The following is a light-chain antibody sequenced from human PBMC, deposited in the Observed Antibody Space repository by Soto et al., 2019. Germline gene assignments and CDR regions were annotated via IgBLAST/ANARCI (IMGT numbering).Light chain of an antibody. CDR3: QKYKGT. CDR2: GAS. CDR1: QSVSSN. Sequence: EIVMTQSPAALSVSPGERATLSCRASQSVSSNLAWYQQKPGQAPRLLIYGASTRATGIPARFSGSGSGTEFTLTISSLQSEDFAVYYCQKYKGTLGHGTKVDIK. V-gene: IGKV3-15*01. J-gene: IGKJ1*01.